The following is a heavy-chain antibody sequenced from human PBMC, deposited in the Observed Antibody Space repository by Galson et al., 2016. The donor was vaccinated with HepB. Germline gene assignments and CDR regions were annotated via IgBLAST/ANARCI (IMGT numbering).Heavy chain of an antibody. V-gene: IGHV4-34*01. CDR3: ARGCPYASNGTDALDI. Sequence: SESLSLTCAVYGGSFSGYYWSWIRQPPGKGLEWIGEINHSGSTNYNPSLKSRITLSVDTSKNQFSLKLNSVTAADTAEYYCARGCPYASNGTDALDIRGQGTMVTVSS. J-gene: IGHJ3*02. CDR2: INHSGST. CDR1: GGSFSGYY. D-gene: IGHD3-22*01.